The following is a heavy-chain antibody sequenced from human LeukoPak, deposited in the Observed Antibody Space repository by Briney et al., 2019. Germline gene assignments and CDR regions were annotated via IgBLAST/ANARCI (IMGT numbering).Heavy chain of an antibody. J-gene: IGHJ2*01. CDR2: ISGYNGNT. Sequence: ASVKVSCKASGYTFTTYGINWVRQAPGQGLEWMGWISGYNGNTNYAQKVQGRVTMSTDTSTSTAYMELRSLRSDDTAVYYCARDVAPSGYSHYWYFDLWGRGTLVTVSS. V-gene: IGHV1-18*01. CDR3: ARDVAPSGYSHYWYFDL. CDR1: GYTFTTYG. D-gene: IGHD5-12*01.